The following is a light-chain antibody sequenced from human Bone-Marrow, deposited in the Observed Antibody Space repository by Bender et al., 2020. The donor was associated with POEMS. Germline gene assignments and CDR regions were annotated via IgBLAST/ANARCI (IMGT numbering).Light chain of an antibody. Sequence: QSALTQPASVSGSPGQSITISCTGSGSDIENYNFVSWYQQQAPAAPKLIIYEVTDRPLGISDRFSASKSGNTASLTISGLLPEDAADYYCSSYTSRSTLVFGTGTKVTVL. J-gene: IGLJ1*01. CDR2: EVT. CDR1: GSDIENYNF. V-gene: IGLV2-14*01. CDR3: SSYTSRSTLV.